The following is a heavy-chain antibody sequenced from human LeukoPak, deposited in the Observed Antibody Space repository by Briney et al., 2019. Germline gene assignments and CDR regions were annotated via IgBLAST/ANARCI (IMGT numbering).Heavy chain of an antibody. D-gene: IGHD3-10*01. CDR3: TGSLLLWFGELRSV. CDR1: GFTFSNAW. CDR2: IKSKTDGGTT. Sequence: GGSLRLSCAASGFTFSNAWMSWVRQAPGKGLEWVGRIKSKTDGGTTDYAAPVKGRFTISRDDSKNTLYLQMNSLKTEDTAVYYCTGSLLLWFGELRSVWGKGTTVTISS. J-gene: IGHJ6*04. V-gene: IGHV3-15*01.